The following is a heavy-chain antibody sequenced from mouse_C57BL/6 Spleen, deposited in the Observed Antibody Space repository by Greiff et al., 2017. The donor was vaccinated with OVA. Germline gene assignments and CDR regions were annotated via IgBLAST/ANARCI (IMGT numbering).Heavy chain of an antibody. CDR3: ARRVYDYWYFDV. J-gene: IGHJ1*03. CDR2: ISSGSSTI. CDR1: GFTFSDYG. D-gene: IGHD2-3*01. V-gene: IGHV5-17*01. Sequence: DVMLVESGGGLVKPGGSLKLSCAASGFTFSDYGMHWVRQAPEKGLEWVAYISSGSSTIYYADTVKGRFTISRDNAKNTLLLQMTSLRSEDTAMYYCARRVYDYWYFDVWGTGTTVTVSS.